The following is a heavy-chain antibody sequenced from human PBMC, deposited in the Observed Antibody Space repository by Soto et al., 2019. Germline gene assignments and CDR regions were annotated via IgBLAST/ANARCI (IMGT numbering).Heavy chain of an antibody. CDR3: AREDYGSGL. Sequence: EVQLVESGGGLVQPGGSLRLSCATSGFTFSNYYMSWVRQAPGKGLEWVANIKPDGSEEYYVDSLRGRFTITRDNAKNSLYLQVISLRAEGTAVYYCAREDYGSGLWGQGTLVTVSS. D-gene: IGHD3-10*01. V-gene: IGHV3-7*04. CDR1: GFTFSNYY. CDR2: IKPDGSEE. J-gene: IGHJ4*02.